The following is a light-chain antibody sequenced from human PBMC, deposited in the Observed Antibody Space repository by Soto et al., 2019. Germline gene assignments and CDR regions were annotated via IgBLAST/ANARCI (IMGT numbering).Light chain of an antibody. Sequence: DIQMTQSPSTLSASVGDRVTITCRASQSISSRLAWYQLKPGKAPNLLIYKASSLESGVPSRFSGSGSGTEFTLTISSLQPEDFATYYCQQYSSYPLTFGGGTKVEIK. CDR3: QQYSSYPLT. J-gene: IGKJ4*01. CDR2: KAS. V-gene: IGKV1-5*03. CDR1: QSISSR.